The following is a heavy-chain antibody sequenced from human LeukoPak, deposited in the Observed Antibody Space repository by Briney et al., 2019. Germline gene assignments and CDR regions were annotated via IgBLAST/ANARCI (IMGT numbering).Heavy chain of an antibody. CDR2: IYYSGST. CDR3: ARVTVATIWDLYYYYYYGMDV. J-gene: IGHJ6*02. D-gene: IGHD5-12*01. V-gene: IGHV4-61*01. CDR1: GGSVSSGSYY. Sequence: SETLSLTCTVSGGSVSSGSYYWSWIRQPPGKGLEWIGYIYYSGSTNYNPSLKSRVTISVDTFKNQFSLKLSSVTAADTAVYYCARVTVATIWDLYYYYYYGMDVWGQGTTVTVSS.